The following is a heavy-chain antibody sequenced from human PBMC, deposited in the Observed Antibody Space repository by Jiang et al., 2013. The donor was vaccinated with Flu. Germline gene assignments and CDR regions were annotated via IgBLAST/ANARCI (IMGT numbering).Heavy chain of an antibody. J-gene: IGHJ4*02. CDR2: IKNDGEST. CDR1: GFPFTSYW. V-gene: IGHV3-74*01. D-gene: IGHD3-9*01. CDR3: VRGRYDILTEY. Sequence: GLVQPGGSLRLSCTASGFPFTSYWMHWVRQAPGKGLVWVSRIKNDGESTYYADSVKGRFTISRDNAKNTLYLQMNSLRPEDTAVYYCVRGRYDILTEYWGQGTLVTVSS.